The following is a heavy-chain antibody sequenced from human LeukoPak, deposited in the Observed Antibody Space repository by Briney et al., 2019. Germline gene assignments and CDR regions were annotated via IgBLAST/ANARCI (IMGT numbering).Heavy chain of an antibody. V-gene: IGHV3-74*01. CDR2: ISGDGTAR. Sequence: PGGSLRLSCAASGFTSSSYWMHWVRQVPGKGLVWVSRISGDGTARNYADSVKGRFTISRDDAKNTVDLQANSLRGEDTVVYYCVRGRGSYGWFDPWGQGTLVTVSS. D-gene: IGHD3-10*01. CDR3: VRGRGSYGWFDP. J-gene: IGHJ5*02. CDR1: GFTSSSYW.